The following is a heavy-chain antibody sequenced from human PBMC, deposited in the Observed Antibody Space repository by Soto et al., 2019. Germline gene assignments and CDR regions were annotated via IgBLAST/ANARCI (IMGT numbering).Heavy chain of an antibody. CDR2: IYYSGST. D-gene: IGHD3-10*01. J-gene: IGHJ5*02. CDR1: GGSISSSSYY. V-gene: IGHV4-39*01. Sequence: QLQLQESGPGLVKPSETLSLTCTVSGGSISSSSYYWGWIRQPPGKGLEWIGSIYYSGSTYYNPSLKSRVTISVDTSKTQFSLKLSSVTAADTAVYYCARYSPELWFGELSWFDPWGQGTLVTVSS. CDR3: ARYSPELWFGELSWFDP.